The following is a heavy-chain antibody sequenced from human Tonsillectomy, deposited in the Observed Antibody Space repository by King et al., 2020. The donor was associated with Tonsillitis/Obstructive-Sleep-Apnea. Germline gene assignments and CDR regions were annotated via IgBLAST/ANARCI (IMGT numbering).Heavy chain of an antibody. D-gene: IGHD6-6*01. Sequence: VQLQESGPGLAKPSETLSLTCTVSGVSITSPGYYWRWVRQHPGKGLEWIGYIYYSGNTFYNPSFRSPLTISMDRSKNQFSLGLSSVAAADTAVYYCARFIAARAIVYCMDGWGKGTTVTVSS. V-gene: IGHV4-31*01. CDR1: GVSITSPGYY. CDR3: ARFIAARAIVYCMDG. CDR2: IYYSGNT. J-gene: IGHJ6*03.